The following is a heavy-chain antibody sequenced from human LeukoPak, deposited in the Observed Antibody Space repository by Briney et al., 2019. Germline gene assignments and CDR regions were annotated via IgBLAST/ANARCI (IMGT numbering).Heavy chain of an antibody. D-gene: IGHD3-22*01. Sequence: SETLSLTCTVSGGSISSYYWSWIRQPPGKGLEWIGYIYYSGSTNYNPSLKSRVTISVDTSKNQFSLKLSSVTAADTAVYYCARDPNYYDSSGYLPWGQGTLVTVSS. CDR3: ARDPNYYDSSGYLP. CDR1: GGSISSYY. V-gene: IGHV4-59*12. CDR2: IYYSGST. J-gene: IGHJ5*02.